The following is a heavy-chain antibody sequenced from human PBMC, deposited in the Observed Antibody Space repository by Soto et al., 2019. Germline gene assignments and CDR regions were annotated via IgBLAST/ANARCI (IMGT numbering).Heavy chain of an antibody. CDR3: ARDSSRSSYLGWFDP. CDR2: IYSGESK. CDR1: GFTVSSNY. Sequence: EVQLVESGGGLIQPGGSLRLSCAASGFTVSSNYMSWVRQAPGKGLEWVSVIYSGESKLYADSVKGRFTISRDNFKNTQYLQMNSLRAEDTAVYYCARDSSRSSYLGWFDPWGQGALVTVSS. J-gene: IGHJ5*02. V-gene: IGHV3-53*01. D-gene: IGHD6-6*01.